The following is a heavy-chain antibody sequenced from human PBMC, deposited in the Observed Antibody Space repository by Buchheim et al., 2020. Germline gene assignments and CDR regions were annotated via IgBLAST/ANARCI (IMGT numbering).Heavy chain of an antibody. CDR2: INHSGST. J-gene: IGHJ4*02. D-gene: IGHD2-15*01. V-gene: IGHV4-34*01. CDR1: GGSFSGYY. Sequence: QVQLRQWGAGLLKPSETLSLTCAVYGGSFSGYYWSWIRQPPGKGLEWIGEINHSGSTNYNPSLKSRVTISVDTSKNQFSLKLSSVTAADTAVYYCARGQDRGRRGLGSYWGQGTL. CDR3: ARGQDRGRRGLGSY.